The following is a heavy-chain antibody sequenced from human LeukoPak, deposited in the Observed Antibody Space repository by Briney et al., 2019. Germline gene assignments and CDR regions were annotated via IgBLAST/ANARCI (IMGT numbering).Heavy chain of an antibody. CDR3: ARGVIDGYIPAADY. J-gene: IGHJ4*02. V-gene: IGHV3-66*01. Sequence: GGSLRLSCAASGFTVSSSYMSWVRQAPGKGLEWVSIISSAGTTYYADSVKGRFTISRDNSKNTVYLQVNSLRDEDTAVYYCARGVIDGYIPAADYWGQGTLVTVSS. CDR2: ISSAGTT. D-gene: IGHD5-24*01. CDR1: GFTVSSSY.